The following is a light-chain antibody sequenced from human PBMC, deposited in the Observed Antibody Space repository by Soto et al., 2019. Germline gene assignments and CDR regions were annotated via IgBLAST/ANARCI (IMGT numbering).Light chain of an antibody. CDR1: QSVSNN. CDR3: QQRNNWPPEIT. V-gene: IGKV3D-15*01. CDR2: GAS. J-gene: IGKJ5*01. Sequence: EIVLTQSPATLSLSPGERATLSCRASQSVSNNLAWYQQKPGQAPRLLIYGASTRATGIPARFSGSGSGTEFTLTISSLQSEDFAVYYCQQRNNWPPEITFGQGTRLEIK.